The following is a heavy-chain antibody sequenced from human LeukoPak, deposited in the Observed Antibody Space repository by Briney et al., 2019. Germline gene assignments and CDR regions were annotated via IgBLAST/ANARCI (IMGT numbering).Heavy chain of an antibody. CDR1: GFTFSSYG. CDR3: AKTKYQLLPYFDY. J-gene: IGHJ4*02. Sequence: EGSLRLSCAASGFTFSSYGMHWVRQAPGKGLEWVAFIRYDGSNKYYADSVKGRFTISRDNSKNTLYLQMNSLRAEDTAVYYCAKTKYQLLPYFDYWGQGTLVTVSS. CDR2: IRYDGSNK. D-gene: IGHD2-2*01. V-gene: IGHV3-30*02.